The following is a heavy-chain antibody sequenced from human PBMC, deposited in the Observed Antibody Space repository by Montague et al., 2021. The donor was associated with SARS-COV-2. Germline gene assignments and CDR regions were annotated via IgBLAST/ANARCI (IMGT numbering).Heavy chain of an antibody. V-gene: IGHV4-59*08. D-gene: IGHD3-10*01. J-gene: IGHJ4*02. Sequence: SETLSLTCTVSNGSISGHYWTWVRQSPVWGLEWLAYIHYRGTTDYNPSLKSRLTLSVDTSKNQFSLTLTSLTAADTAIYYCARLGGSGSYLAFDYWGQGTLVTVSS. CDR3: ARLGGSGSYLAFDY. CDR1: NGSISGHY. CDR2: IHYRGTT.